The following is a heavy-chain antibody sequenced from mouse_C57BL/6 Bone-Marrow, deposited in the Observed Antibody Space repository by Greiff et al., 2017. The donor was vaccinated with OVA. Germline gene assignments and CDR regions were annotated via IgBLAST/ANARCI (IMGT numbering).Heavy chain of an antibody. V-gene: IGHV5-6*01. CDR2: ISSGGSYT. CDR3: ARIYYYGSSYYAMDY. Sequence: EVHLVESGGDLVKPGGSLKLSCAASGFTFSSYGMSWVRQTPDKRLEWVATISSGGSYTYYPDSVKGRFTISRDNAKNTLYLQMSSLKSEDTAMYYCARIYYYGSSYYAMDYWGQGTSVTVSS. D-gene: IGHD1-1*01. J-gene: IGHJ4*01. CDR1: GFTFSSYG.